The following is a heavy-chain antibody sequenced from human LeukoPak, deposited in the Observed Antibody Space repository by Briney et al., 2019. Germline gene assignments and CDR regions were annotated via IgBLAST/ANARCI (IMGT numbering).Heavy chain of an antibody. D-gene: IGHD6-19*01. CDR2: IRSKANSYAT. Sequence: PGGSLKLSCAASGFTLSGSIIHWVRQASGKGLEWVGRIRSKANSYATAYAASVRGRFIISRDDSDNTAYLQMNSLKTEDTAVYYCSRLGYSSGWADLWGQGALVTVSS. CDR3: SRLGYSSGWADL. J-gene: IGHJ4*02. CDR1: GFTLSGSI. V-gene: IGHV3-73*01.